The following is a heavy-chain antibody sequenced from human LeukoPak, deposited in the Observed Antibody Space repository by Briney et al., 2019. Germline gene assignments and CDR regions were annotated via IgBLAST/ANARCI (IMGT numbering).Heavy chain of an antibody. V-gene: IGHV3-48*03. CDR1: GFTFSSYA. J-gene: IGHJ4*02. CDR2: ISNSGTTV. D-gene: IGHD7-27*01. CDR3: ARGHWGLDF. Sequence: GGSLRLSCAASGFTFSSYAMHWVRQAPGKGLEWVSYISNSGTTVDYADSVKGRFTTSRDNARNSLYLQMNSLRADDTAVYYCARGHWGLDFWGQETLVTVS.